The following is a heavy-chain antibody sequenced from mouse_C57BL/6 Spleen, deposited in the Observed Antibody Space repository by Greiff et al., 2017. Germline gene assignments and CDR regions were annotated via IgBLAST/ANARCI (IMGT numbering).Heavy chain of an antibody. J-gene: IGHJ1*03. V-gene: IGHV3-6*01. CDR1: GYSITSGYY. CDR2: ISYDGSN. CDR3: ARGEGGDWYFDV. Sequence: EVKLMESGPGLVKPSQSLSLTCSVTGYSITSGYYWNWIRQFPGNKLEWMGYISYDGSNNYNPSLKNRISITRDTSKNQFFLKLNSVTTEDTATYYCARGEGGDWYFDVWGTGTTVTVSS.